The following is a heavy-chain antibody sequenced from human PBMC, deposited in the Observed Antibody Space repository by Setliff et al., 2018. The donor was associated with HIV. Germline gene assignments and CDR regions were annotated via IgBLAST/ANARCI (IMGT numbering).Heavy chain of an antibody. CDR1: GGSISSYY. D-gene: IGHD3-16*01. V-gene: IGHV4-59*08. J-gene: IGHJ2*01. CDR3: ARAAYSGTYLWEPATDL. CDR2: IYYSGST. Sequence: PSETLSLTCKVSGGSISSYYWSWIRQPPGKGLEWIGYIYYSGSTNYNPSLRSRATISVDTSKNLFSLKLSSVTAAGTAVYYCARAAYSGTYLWEPATDLWGRGSLVTVSS.